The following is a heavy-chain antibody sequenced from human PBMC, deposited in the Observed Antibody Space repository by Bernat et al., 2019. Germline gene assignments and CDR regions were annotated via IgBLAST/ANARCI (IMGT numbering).Heavy chain of an antibody. Sequence: VQLVESGGGLVKPGGSLRLSCAASGFTFSSYWMHWVRQAPGKGLVWVSRINSDGSSTSYADSVKGRFTISRDNAKNTLYLQMNSLRAEDTAVYYCARARYYDFWSGAGGYYFDYWGQGTLVTVSS. CDR3: ARARYYDFWSGAGGYYFDY. D-gene: IGHD3-3*01. CDR1: GFTFSSYW. CDR2: INSDGSST. J-gene: IGHJ4*02. V-gene: IGHV3-74*02.